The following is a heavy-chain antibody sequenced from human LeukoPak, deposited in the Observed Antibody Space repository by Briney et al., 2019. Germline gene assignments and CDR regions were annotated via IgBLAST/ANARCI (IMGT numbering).Heavy chain of an antibody. CDR3: ARDTMRDGYNYGAFDI. D-gene: IGHD5-24*01. Sequence: SETLSLTCTVSGGSISSYYWSWIRQPPGKGLEWIGYIYYSGSTNYNPSLKGRVTISVDTSKNQFSLKLSSVTAADTAVYYCARDTMRDGYNYGAFDIWGQGTMVTVSS. CDR1: GGSISSYY. J-gene: IGHJ3*02. V-gene: IGHV4-59*01. CDR2: IYYSGST.